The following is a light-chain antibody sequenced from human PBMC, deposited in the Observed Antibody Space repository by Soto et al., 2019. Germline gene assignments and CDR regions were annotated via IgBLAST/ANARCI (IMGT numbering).Light chain of an antibody. CDR2: RSD. J-gene: IGLJ3*02. CDR3: AAWDDSLNAWA. CDR1: SSIIGRNT. Sequence: QSVLTQPPSASGTPGQRVTISCSGSSSIIGRNTVKWYRQLPGTAPKLLIGRSDQRPSGVPDRFSGSQFGTSASLAISGLQSEDEADYICAAWDDSLNAWAFGGGTKLTVL. V-gene: IGLV1-44*01.